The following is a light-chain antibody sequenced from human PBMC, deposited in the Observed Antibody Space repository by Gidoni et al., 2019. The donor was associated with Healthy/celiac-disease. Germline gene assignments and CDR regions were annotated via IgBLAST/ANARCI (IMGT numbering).Light chain of an antibody. J-gene: IGKJ4*01. CDR1: QSVSSN. CDR2: GAS. Sequence: IVVPQSPATLSVSPGERAALSCRASQSVSSNLAWYQQKPGQAPRLLIYGASTRATGIPARFSGSGSGTEFTLTISSLQSEDFAVYYCQQYYNWPPLTFGGGTKLEIK. V-gene: IGKV3-15*01. CDR3: QQYYNWPPLT.